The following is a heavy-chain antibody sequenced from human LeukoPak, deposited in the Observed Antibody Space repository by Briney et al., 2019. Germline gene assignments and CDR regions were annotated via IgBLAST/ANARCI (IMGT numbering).Heavy chain of an antibody. Sequence: PGGSLRVSCAASGFTVSNYYMSWVRKAQGEGLEWVSVIYSGGDTYHADSVKGRFTLSRDNSKNTLYLQMNSLRAEDTAVYYCARDPDAWGQGTLVTVSS. CDR1: GFTVSNYY. CDR3: ARDPDA. J-gene: IGHJ5*02. V-gene: IGHV3-66*01. CDR2: IYSGGDT.